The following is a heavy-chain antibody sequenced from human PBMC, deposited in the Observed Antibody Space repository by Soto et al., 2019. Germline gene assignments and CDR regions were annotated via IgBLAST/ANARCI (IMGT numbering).Heavy chain of an antibody. J-gene: IGHJ4*02. CDR2: ISGYNGNT. V-gene: IGHV1-18*01. CDR3: TRGRGGWFLWGDN. Sequence: QVELVQSGAEVKPPGASVRVSCKTSGYPFTSYGIAWVRHAPGQGPEWIGWISGYNGNTKYAQKFQGRLTVTADTSTSTGYMELGSLRDDDTAVYYCTRGRGGWFLWGDNWGQGTPVTVSS. CDR1: GYPFTSYG. D-gene: IGHD6-19*01.